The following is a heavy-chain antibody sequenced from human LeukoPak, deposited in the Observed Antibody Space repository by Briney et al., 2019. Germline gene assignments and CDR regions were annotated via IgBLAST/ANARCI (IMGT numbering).Heavy chain of an antibody. CDR2: IGSSSNYI. V-gene: IGHV3-21*01. CDR1: GFTFSSYD. D-gene: IGHD6-19*01. CDR3: ARGTLGAWGW. Sequence: GGSLRLSCAASGFTFSSYDMNWVRQAPGKGLEWVSSIGSSSNYIHYADSVKGRFTISRDNAKNSLYLQMNSLRAEDTAVYFCARGTLGAWGWWGQGTLVTVSS. J-gene: IGHJ4*02.